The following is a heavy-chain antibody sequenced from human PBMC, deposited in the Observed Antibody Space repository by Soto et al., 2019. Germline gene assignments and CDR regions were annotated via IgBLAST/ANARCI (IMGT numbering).Heavy chain of an antibody. CDR2: IYYSGST. J-gene: IGHJ4*02. D-gene: IGHD1-7*01. Sequence: QVQLQESGPGLVKPSQTLSLTCTVSGGSISSCDYYWSWIRRPPGKGLEWIGYIYYSGSTYYNPSLKSRVTISVDTSKNQFALKLSSGTAADTAVYYCARTGTTGPHFDYWGQGTLVTVSS. CDR3: ARTGTTGPHFDY. V-gene: IGHV4-30-4*01. CDR1: GGSISSCDYY.